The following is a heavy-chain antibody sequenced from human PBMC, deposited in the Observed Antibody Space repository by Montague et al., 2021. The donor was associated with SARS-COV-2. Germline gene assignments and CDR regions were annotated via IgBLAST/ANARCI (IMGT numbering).Heavy chain of an antibody. J-gene: IGHJ6*03. V-gene: IGHV3-30*09. Sequence: GSNKYYADSVKCRFAISRDNSKNTLYLQMNSLRAEDTAVYYCARDYRYYDFWSGYLGGDYYYYYYYMDVWGKGTTVTVSS. CDR3: ARDYRYYDFWSGYLGGDYYYYYYYMDV. CDR2: GSNK. D-gene: IGHD3-3*01.